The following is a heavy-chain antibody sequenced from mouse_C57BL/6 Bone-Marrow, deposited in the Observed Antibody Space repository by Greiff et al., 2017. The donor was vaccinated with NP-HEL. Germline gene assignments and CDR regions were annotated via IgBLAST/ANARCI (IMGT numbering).Heavy chain of an antibody. CDR1: GYTFTSYW. CDR2: IDPSDSYT. D-gene: IGHD4-1*01. Sequence: QVQLQQPGAELVMPGASVKLSCKASGYTFTSYWMHWVKQRPGQGLEWIGEIDPSDSYTNYNQKFKGKSTSTVDTSSRTAYMQLRSLHSADSAVYYFAWERSWDLYAMDYWGQGTSVTVTS. J-gene: IGHJ4*01. V-gene: IGHV1-69*01. CDR3: AWERSWDLYAMDY.